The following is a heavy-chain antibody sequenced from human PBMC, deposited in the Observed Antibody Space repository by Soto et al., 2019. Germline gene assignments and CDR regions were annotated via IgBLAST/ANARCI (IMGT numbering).Heavy chain of an antibody. J-gene: IGHJ4*02. D-gene: IGHD6-19*01. CDR3: ARGQGIAVAGDYFAY. CDR1: GFTFTRYV. CDR2: INAGNGNT. Sequence: ASVKVSCKTSGFTFTRYVIHWLRQAPGQRPEWMGWINAGNGNTKYSQNFQGRLTITTDTSANTAYMDLGSLRFEDTAVYYCARGQGIAVAGDYFAYWGQGTLVTVSS. V-gene: IGHV1-3*01.